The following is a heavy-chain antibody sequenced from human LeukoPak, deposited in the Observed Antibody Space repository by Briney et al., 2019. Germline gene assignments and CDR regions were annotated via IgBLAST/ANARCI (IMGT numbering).Heavy chain of an antibody. D-gene: IGHD1-26*01. CDR1: GFTFSDYY. J-gene: IGHJ6*03. V-gene: IGHV3-11*04. Sequence: PGGSLRLSCAASGFTFSDYYMSWIRQAPGKGLEWVSYISSSSTTIYYADSVKGRFTISRDNAKNSLYLQMNSLRAEDTAVYYCARDTKWELLHYYMDVWGKGTTVTVSS. CDR3: ARDTKWELLHYYMDV. CDR2: ISSSSTTI.